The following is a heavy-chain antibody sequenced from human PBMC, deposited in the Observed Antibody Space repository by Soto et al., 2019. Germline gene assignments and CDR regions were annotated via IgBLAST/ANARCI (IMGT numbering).Heavy chain of an antibody. Sequence: EVQLVESGGGLVKPGGSLRLSCAASGFTFSSYSMNWVRQAPGKGLEWVSSISSSSSYIYYADSVKGRFTISRDNAKNSLYLQMNSLRAEDTAVYYCAREVAGAAAGMYRGQGTLVTVSS. CDR3: AREVAGAAAGMY. CDR1: GFTFSSYS. J-gene: IGHJ4*02. V-gene: IGHV3-21*01. CDR2: ISSSSSYI. D-gene: IGHD6-13*01.